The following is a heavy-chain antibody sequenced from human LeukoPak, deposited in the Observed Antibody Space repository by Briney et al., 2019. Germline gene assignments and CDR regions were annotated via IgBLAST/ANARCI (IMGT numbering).Heavy chain of an antibody. V-gene: IGHV3-21*01. J-gene: IGHJ6*02. CDR2: IHSSSNYI. Sequence: KAGGSLRLSCAASGFTFSTYSMKWVRQAPGKGLEWVSSIHSSSNYINYVDSVKGRFTISRDNSKNTLYLQMNSLRAEDTAVYYCARGPTQSGYGNHYYYYYGMDVWGQGTTVTASS. D-gene: IGHD5-12*01. CDR1: GFTFSTYS. CDR3: ARGPTQSGYGNHYYYYYGMDV.